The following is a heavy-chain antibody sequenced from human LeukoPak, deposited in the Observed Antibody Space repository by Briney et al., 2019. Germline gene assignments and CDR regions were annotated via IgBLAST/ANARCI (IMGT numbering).Heavy chain of an antibody. V-gene: IGHV1-2*06. CDR1: GYTFTGYY. D-gene: IGHD4-23*01. Sequence: ASVKVSCKASGYTFTGYYMHWVRQAPGQGLEWMGRINPNSGGTNYAQKFQGRVTMTRDTSISTAYMELSRLRSDDTAVYYCARDLDGGNANWLDPWGQGTLVTVSS. J-gene: IGHJ5*02. CDR3: ARDLDGGNANWLDP. CDR2: INPNSGGT.